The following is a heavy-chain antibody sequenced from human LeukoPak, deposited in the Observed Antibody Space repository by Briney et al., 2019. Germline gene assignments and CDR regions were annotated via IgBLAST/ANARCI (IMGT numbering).Heavy chain of an antibody. Sequence: ASVKVSCKASGYTFTSYGISWVRQAPGQGLEWMGWISAYNGNTNYAQKLQGRVTMTTDTSTSTAYMELRSLRFEDTAVYYCARVLYDSCGYDTSFFYAFDIWGQGTMVTVSS. J-gene: IGHJ3*02. V-gene: IGHV1-18*01. CDR2: ISAYNGNT. CDR1: GYTFTSYG. D-gene: IGHD3-22*01. CDR3: ARVLYDSCGYDTSFFYAFDI.